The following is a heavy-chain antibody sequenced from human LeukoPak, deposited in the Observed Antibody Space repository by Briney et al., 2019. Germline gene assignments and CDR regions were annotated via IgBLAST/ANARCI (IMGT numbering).Heavy chain of an antibody. J-gene: IGHJ4*02. CDR1: GFTFNNYW. CDR2: INNDGSST. V-gene: IGHV3-74*01. Sequence: PGGSLRLSCAVSGFTFNNYWTHWVRQAPGKGLVWVSRINNDGSSTSYADSVKGRFTISRDNAKNTLYLQMNSLRAEDTAVYYCARGYSSGYRIDYWGQGALVTVSS. CDR3: ARGYSSGYRIDY. D-gene: IGHD5-18*01.